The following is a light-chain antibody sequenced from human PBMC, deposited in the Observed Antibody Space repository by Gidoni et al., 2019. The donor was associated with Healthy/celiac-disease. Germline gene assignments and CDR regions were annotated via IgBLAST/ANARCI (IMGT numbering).Light chain of an antibody. CDR3: QQRSNWPFT. CDR2: DAS. J-gene: IGKJ4*01. Sequence: ILLTQSPATLSLSPGERATLSCRASQSVSSYLAWYQQKPGQAPRLLIYDASNRATGIPARFSGSGSGTDVTLTISSLEPEDFAVYYCQQRSNWPFTFGGGTKVEIK. V-gene: IGKV3-11*01. CDR1: QSVSSY.